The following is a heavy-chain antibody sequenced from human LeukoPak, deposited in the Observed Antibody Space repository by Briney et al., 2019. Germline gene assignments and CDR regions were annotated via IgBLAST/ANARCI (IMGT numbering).Heavy chain of an antibody. D-gene: IGHD1-26*01. CDR1: GFTFTSYS. CDR3: AKGGKWDVTPFDY. Sequence: GGSLRLSCAASGFTFTSYSMNWVRQAPGKGLEWVSTISGGGGSTYCADSVKGRFTISRDNSKNTLYLQVDSLRAEDTAVYYCAKGGKWDVTPFDYWGQGTLVTVSS. CDR2: ISGGGGST. J-gene: IGHJ4*02. V-gene: IGHV3-23*01.